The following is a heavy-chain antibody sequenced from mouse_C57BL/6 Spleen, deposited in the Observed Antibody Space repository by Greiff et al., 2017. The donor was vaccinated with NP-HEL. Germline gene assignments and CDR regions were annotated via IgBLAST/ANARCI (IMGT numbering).Heavy chain of an antibody. V-gene: IGHV1-18*01. Sequence: VQLQQSGPELVKPGASVKIPCKASGYTFTDYNMDWVKQSHGKSLEWIGDINPNNGGTIYNQKFKGKATLTVDKSSSTAYMELRSLTSEDTAVYYCARKSPAFDYWGQGTTLTVSS. D-gene: IGHD1-3*01. J-gene: IGHJ2*01. CDR1: GYTFTDYN. CDR2: INPNNGGT. CDR3: ARKSPAFDY.